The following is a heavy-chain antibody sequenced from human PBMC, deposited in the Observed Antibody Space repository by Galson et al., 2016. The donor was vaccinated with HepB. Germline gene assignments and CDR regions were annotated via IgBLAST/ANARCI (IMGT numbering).Heavy chain of an antibody. V-gene: IGHV1-18*01. Sequence: SVKVSCKASGYTFTGFGISWVRQAPGQGLEWMGWISAHNGDTNYAQKLQGRVTMTTDPSTSTAYMELRSLRSDDTAVYYCARDSGHIVVVTPKSSFDVWGQGTMVTVSS. J-gene: IGHJ3*01. CDR1: GYTFTGFG. CDR2: ISAHNGDT. D-gene: IGHD2-21*02. CDR3: ARDSGHIVVVTPKSSFDV.